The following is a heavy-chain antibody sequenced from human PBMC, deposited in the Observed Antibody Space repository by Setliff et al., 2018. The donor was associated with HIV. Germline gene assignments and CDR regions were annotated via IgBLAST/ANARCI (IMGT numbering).Heavy chain of an antibody. CDR3: ARVGVDSQEYFQH. CDR1: GYTFTSYD. Sequence: GASVKVSCKASGYTFTSYDISWVRQAPGQGLEWMEWINTKTGNPTYAQGFTGRFVFSLDTSVSTAYLQINSLKAEDTAIYYCARVGVDSQEYFQHWGQGTLVTVSS. V-gene: IGHV7-4-1*02. CDR2: INTKTGNP. D-gene: IGHD3-3*01. J-gene: IGHJ1*01.